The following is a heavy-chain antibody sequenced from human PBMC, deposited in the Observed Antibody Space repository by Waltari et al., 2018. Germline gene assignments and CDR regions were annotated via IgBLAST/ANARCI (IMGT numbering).Heavy chain of an antibody. J-gene: IGHJ5*02. CDR2: IRFDGSNK. V-gene: IGHV3-30*02. CDR1: GITFSNYD. D-gene: IGHD6-13*01. CDR3: AKDYKDSSNYYSGWFDP. Sequence: QVQLVESGGGVVQPGGSLRLSCAASGITFSNYDMYWVRQAPGKGLEWVAFIRFDGSNKYYADSVKGRFTISRDNSKNTLYLQMDSLRAEDTAVYYCAKDYKDSSNYYSGWFDPWGPGTLVTVSS.